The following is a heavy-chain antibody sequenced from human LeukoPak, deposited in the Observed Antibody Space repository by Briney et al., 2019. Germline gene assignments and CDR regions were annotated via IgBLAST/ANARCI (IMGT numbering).Heavy chain of an antibody. V-gene: IGHV3-53*01. CDR1: GVTISSYS. D-gene: IGHD1-26*01. Sequence: GGSLRLSCVVSGVTISSYSVTWVRQALGKGLEWVSDIYSGGSTYYADSVKARFIISRDNSRNMLYLQMNSLRAADTALYYCASSGSSPRAFDICGQKRKVTVSS. J-gene: IGHJ3*02. CDR3: ASSGSSPRAFDI. CDR2: IYSGGST.